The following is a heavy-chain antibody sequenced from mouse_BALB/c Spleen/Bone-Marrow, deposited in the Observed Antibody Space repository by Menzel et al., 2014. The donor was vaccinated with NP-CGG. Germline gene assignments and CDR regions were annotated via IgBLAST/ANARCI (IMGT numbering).Heavy chain of an antibody. J-gene: IGHJ4*01. CDR3: ARFPIYYGNYGATDY. Sequence: DLVKPGASVKLSCEASGYTFTSYWINWIKQRPGQGLEWIGRIAPGSGSTYYNEMFKGKATLTVDTSSSTAYIQLSSLSSEDSAVYFCARFPIYYGNYGATDYWGQGTSVTVSS. CDR1: GYTFTSYW. D-gene: IGHD2-1*01. V-gene: IGHV1S41*01. CDR2: IAPGSGST.